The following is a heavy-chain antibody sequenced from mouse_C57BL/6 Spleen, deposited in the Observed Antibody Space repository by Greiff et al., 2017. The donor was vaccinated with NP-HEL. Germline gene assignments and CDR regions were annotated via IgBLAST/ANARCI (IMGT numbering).Heavy chain of an antibody. Sequence: EVQGVESGGGLVQPKGSLKLSCAASGFTFNTYAMHWVRQAPGKGLEWVARIRSKSSNYATYYADSVKDRFTISRDDSQSMLYLQMNNLKTEDTAMYYCVRDSSYDGYYLYWYFDVWGTGTTVTVSS. J-gene: IGHJ1*03. CDR3: VRDSSYDGYYLYWYFDV. D-gene: IGHD2-3*01. V-gene: IGHV10-3*01. CDR2: IRSKSSNYAT. CDR1: GFTFNTYA.